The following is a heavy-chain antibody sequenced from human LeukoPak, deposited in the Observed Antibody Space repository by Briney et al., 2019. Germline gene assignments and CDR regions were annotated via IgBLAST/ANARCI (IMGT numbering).Heavy chain of an antibody. D-gene: IGHD2-15*01. CDR1: VFTFNRHW. V-gene: IGHV3-74*01. CDR2: ITRDGSGA. J-gene: IGHJ5*01. Sequence: GGAVRLPCDASVFTFNRHWVHWVRQAPGKGRVWVSRITRDGSGANYADSVKGGFTISRDNVKNTVYLQMNSLRVEDTAVYYCTRAPVASWFDSWGQGTLVTVSS. CDR3: TRAPVASWFDS.